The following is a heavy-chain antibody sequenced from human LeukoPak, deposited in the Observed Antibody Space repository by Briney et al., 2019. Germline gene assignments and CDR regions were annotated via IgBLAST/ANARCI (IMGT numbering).Heavy chain of an antibody. Sequence: GGSLRLSCAASGFTFSSYSMNWVRQAPGKGLEWVSYISSSSSTIYYADSVKGRFTISRDNAKNSLYLQMNSLRAEDTAVYYCARDQEGDSSSYWGQGTLVTVSS. CDR3: ARDQEGDSSSY. V-gene: IGHV3-48*04. J-gene: IGHJ4*02. CDR1: GFTFSSYS. CDR2: ISSSSSTI. D-gene: IGHD3-22*01.